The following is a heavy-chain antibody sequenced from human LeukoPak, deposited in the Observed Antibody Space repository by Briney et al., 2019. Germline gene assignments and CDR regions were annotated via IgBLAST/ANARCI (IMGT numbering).Heavy chain of an antibody. V-gene: IGHV3-21*01. CDR3: ARARPNNFSDYPDF. CDR2: ISAGSNYI. CDR1: GFALDGYY. Sequence: GGSLRLSCSASGFALDGYYMNWVRQAPGKDLEWVSSISAGSNYIDYADSVKGRFTISRDNAKNSVYLQMNSLRAEDSAVYYCARARPNNFSDYPDFWGQGTLVSVSS. D-gene: IGHD1-20*01. J-gene: IGHJ4*02.